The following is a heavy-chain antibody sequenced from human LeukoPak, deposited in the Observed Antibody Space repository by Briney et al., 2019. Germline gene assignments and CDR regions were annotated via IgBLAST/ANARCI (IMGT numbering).Heavy chain of an antibody. CDR3: ARDKVVQASLGYMDV. Sequence: ASETLSLTCTVSGGSISSYYWSWIRQPAGKGLEWIGRIYTSGSTNYNPSLKSRVTMSVDTSKNQFSLKLSSVTAADTAVYYCARDKVVQASLGYMDVWGKGTTVTVS. CDR2: IYTSGST. V-gene: IGHV4-4*07. CDR1: GGSISSYY. J-gene: IGHJ6*03. D-gene: IGHD2-2*01.